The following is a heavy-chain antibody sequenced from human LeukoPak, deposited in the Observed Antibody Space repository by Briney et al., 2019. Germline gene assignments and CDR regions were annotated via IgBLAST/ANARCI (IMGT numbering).Heavy chain of an antibody. CDR2: IIPILGIA. CDR1: GGTFSSYT. J-gene: IGHJ5*02. V-gene: IGHV1-69*02. CDR3: ATSRTIFGVVRSFDP. Sequence: SVKVSCKASGGTFSSYTISWVRQAPGQGLEWMGRIIPILGIANYAQKFQGRVTITADKSTSTAYMELSSLRSEDTAVYYCATSRTIFGVVRSFDPWGQGTLVTVSS. D-gene: IGHD3-3*01.